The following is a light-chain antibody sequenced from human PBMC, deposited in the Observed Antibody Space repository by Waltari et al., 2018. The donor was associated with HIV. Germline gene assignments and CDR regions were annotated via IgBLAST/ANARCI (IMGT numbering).Light chain of an antibody. Sequence: LTQPASVSGPPGQSITISCTRSSSDVGGYNFVSWYQQHPVKAPRVLIYDVTTRPSGVSDRFSGSRSGDTASLTISGLQPEDEADYYCESYTSTSVWVFGGGTRLTVL. CDR2: DVT. CDR1: SSDVGGYNF. J-gene: IGLJ3*02. V-gene: IGLV2-14*03. CDR3: ESYTSTSVWV.